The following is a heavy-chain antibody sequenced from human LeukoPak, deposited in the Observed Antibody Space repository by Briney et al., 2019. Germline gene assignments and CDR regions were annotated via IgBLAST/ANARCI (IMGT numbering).Heavy chain of an antibody. V-gene: IGHV3-21*04. J-gene: IGHJ1*01. CDR2: ISSSSSYI. D-gene: IGHD5-12*01. CDR1: GFTFSSYS. CDR3: ARDGAIVAGTAQH. Sequence: GGSLRLSCAASGFTFSSYSMNWVRQAPGKGLEWVSSISSSSSYIYYADSVKGRFTISRDTSNNTAYLEMNSLRVEDTAIYYCARDGAIVAGTAQHWGQGALVTVSS.